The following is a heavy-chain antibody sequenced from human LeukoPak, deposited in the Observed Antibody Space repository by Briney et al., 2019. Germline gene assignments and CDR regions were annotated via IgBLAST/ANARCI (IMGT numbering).Heavy chain of an antibody. D-gene: IGHD1-14*01. CDR3: ARDDGRYIY. CDR1: GYSIHSDYY. CDR2: IYHSGST. V-gene: IGHV4-38-2*02. Sequence: PSETLSLTCTVSGYSIHSDYYWGWIRQPPGKGLEWIGNIYHSGSTYYSPSLKSRVTISVDTSKNQFSLKLSSVTAADTAVYYCARDDGRYIYWGQGTLVTVSS. J-gene: IGHJ4*02.